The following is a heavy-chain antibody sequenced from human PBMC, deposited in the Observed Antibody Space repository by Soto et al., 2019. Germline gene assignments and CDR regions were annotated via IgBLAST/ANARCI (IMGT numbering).Heavy chain of an antibody. J-gene: IGHJ6*02. V-gene: IGHV3-33*01. Sequence: QVQLVESGGGVVQPGRSLRLSCAASGFTFSSYGMHWVRQAPGKGLEWVAVIWYDGSNKYYADSVKGRFTISRDNSKNTLYLQMNSLRAEETAVYYCARDKGLRLDGMDVWGQGTTVTVSS. CDR1: GFTFSSYG. CDR2: IWYDGSNK. CDR3: ARDKGLRLDGMDV. D-gene: IGHD4-17*01.